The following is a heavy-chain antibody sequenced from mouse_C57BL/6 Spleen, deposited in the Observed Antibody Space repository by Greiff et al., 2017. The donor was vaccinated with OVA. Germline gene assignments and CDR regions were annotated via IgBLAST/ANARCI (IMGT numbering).Heavy chain of an antibody. Sequence: QVQLQQPGAELVRPGSSVKLSCKASGYTFTSYWMHWVKQRPIQGLEWIGNIDPSDSETHYNQKFKDKATLTVDKSSSTAYMQLSSLTSENSAVYDCARRGGYYDPYYNAMDYWGQGTSVTVSS. CDR3: ARRGGYYDPYYNAMDY. CDR1: GYTFTSYW. CDR2: IDPSDSET. D-gene: IGHD2-4*01. V-gene: IGHV1-52*01. J-gene: IGHJ4*01.